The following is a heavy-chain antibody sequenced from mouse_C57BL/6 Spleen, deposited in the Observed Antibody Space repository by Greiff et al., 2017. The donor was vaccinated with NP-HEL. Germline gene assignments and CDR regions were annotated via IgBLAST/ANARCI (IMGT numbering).Heavy chain of an antibody. CDR1: GFTFSSYG. V-gene: IGHV5-6*01. CDR2: ISSGGSYT. J-gene: IGHJ4*01. D-gene: IGHD4-1*01. CDR3: ARHWDYAMDY. Sequence: EVKLVESGGDLVKPGGSLKLSCAASGFTFSSYGMSWVRQTPDKRLEWVATISSGGSYTYYLDSVKGRFTISRDNAKNTLYLQMSSLKSEDTAMYYCARHWDYAMDYWGQGTSVTVSS.